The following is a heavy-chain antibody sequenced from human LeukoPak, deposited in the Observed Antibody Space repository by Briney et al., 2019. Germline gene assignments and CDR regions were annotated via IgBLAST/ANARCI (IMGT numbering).Heavy chain of an antibody. CDR2: MNPNSGNT. CDR3: ARGRFSRRGSYIYYFDY. D-gene: IGHD1-26*01. J-gene: IGHJ4*02. Sequence: TVTVSCKASRYTFTSSDTNWIRHATGQGLEWIGSMNPNSGNTGYAQKFQGRVTMTRNTSISTAYMELSSLRSEDTAVYYCARGRFSRRGSYIYYFDYWGQGTLVTVSS. V-gene: IGHV1-8*01. CDR1: RYTFTSSD.